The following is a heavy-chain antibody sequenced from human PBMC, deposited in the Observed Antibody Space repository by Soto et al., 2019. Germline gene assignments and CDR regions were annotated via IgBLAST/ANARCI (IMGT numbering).Heavy chain of an antibody. Sequence: SGPTLVNPTQTLTLTCTFSGFSFRTSGVGVGWIRQPPGKALEWLALIYWDDDRRYSPSLKDRVTITKDTSKSQVVLTMTNVDTSDTGTYYCAHRLGGYGVVNRFNYWGQGLPVPVSS. CDR3: AHRLGGYGVVNRFNY. CDR1: GFSFRTSGVG. D-gene: IGHD3-3*01. J-gene: IGHJ4*02. V-gene: IGHV2-5*02. CDR2: IYWDDDR.